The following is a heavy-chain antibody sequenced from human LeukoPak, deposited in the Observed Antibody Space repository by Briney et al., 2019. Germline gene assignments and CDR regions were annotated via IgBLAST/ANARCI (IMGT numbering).Heavy chain of an antibody. Sequence: PSETLSLTCTVPGGSISSGDYYWSWIRQPPGKGLEWIGYIYYSGSTYYNPSLKSRVTISVDTSKNQFSLKLSSVTAADTAVYYCASHGDPGYFQHWGQGTLVTVSS. J-gene: IGHJ1*01. D-gene: IGHD4-17*01. V-gene: IGHV4-30-4*01. CDR3: ASHGDPGYFQH. CDR2: IYYSGST. CDR1: GGSISSGDYY.